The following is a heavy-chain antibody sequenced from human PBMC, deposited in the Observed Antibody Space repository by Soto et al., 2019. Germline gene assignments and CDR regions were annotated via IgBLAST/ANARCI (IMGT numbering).Heavy chain of an antibody. D-gene: IGHD6-13*01. V-gene: IGHV4-4*02. CDR1: GVSISSHDW. Sequence: QVQLQESGPGLVKPSGTLSLTCAVSGVSISSHDWWTWVRQPPGKGLEWIGESHQSGNTNYNSSLTSRVTISVDKSKNQFSLKLTSVTVADTAVYYWATRDSSRSYWGQGTLVTVSS. CDR2: SHQSGNT. J-gene: IGHJ4*02. CDR3: ATRDSSRSY.